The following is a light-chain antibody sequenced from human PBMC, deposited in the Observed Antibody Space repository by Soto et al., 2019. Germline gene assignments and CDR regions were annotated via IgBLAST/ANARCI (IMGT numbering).Light chain of an antibody. V-gene: IGLV2-14*03. CDR1: SSDIGVYNY. CDR3: SSYTTTSVL. CDR2: DVS. Sequence: QSVLTQPASVSGSPGQSITISCTGTSSDIGVYNYVSWFQQHPGKAPKLMIYDVSNRASGVSNRFSGSKSGNTASLTISGLQAEDEADYYCSSYTTTSVLFGGGTKVTVL. J-gene: IGLJ2*01.